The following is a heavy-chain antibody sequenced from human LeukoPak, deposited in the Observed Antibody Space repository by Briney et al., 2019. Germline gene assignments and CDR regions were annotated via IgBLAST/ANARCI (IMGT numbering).Heavy chain of an antibody. J-gene: IGHJ4*02. CDR3: ARDSTGCHDY. Sequence: GRSLRLSCSASGFTFSSYFMHWVRQAPGKGLEWVAVISYDGSKIYYADSMKGRFTISRDKSKNTLFLQMNSLRAEDTAVYYCARDSTGCHDYWGQGTLVTVSS. V-gene: IGHV3-30*07. D-gene: IGHD6-19*01. CDR1: GFTFSSYF. CDR2: ISYDGSKI.